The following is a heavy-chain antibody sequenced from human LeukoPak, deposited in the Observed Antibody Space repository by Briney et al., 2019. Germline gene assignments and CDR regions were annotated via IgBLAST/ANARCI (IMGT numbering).Heavy chain of an antibody. CDR3: ARVAYYYNSNGAFDY. Sequence: PSETLSLTCTVSGGSISNYYWSWIRQPAGKGLGWIGRIYTSGSTNYNPSLKSRVTMSVDTSKNQFSLKLSSVTAADTAVYYCARVAYYYNSNGAFDYWGQGTLVTVSS. J-gene: IGHJ4*02. D-gene: IGHD3-10*01. V-gene: IGHV4-4*07. CDR1: GGSISNYY. CDR2: IYTSGST.